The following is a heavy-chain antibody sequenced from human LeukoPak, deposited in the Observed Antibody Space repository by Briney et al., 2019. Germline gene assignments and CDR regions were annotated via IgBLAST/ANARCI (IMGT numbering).Heavy chain of an antibody. CDR1: GFTVSSNY. J-gene: IGHJ4*02. D-gene: IGHD3-22*01. CDR2: IYSGSST. V-gene: IGHV3-53*01. CDR3: ARTGDSSGYYYASSLYFDY. Sequence: GGSLRLSCAASGFTVSSNYMSWVRQAPGKGLEWVSVIYSGSSTYYAESVKGRFTISRDNSKNTLYLQMNSLRAEDTAVYYCARTGDSSGYYYASSLYFDYWGQGTLVTVSS.